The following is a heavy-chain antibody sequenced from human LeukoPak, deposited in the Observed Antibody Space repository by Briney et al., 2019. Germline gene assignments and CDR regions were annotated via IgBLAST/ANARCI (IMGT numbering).Heavy chain of an antibody. CDR1: GFIFSNYA. CDR3: AKEFASNFWSGPIAY. Sequence: PGGSLRLSCAASGFIFSNYAMSWVRQAPGKGLEWVSSTVGSVGDTYYADSVKGRFTISRDNSKSTLYLQMNSLRADDTAVYFCAKEFASNFWSGPIAYWGQGTLVTVSS. J-gene: IGHJ4*02. V-gene: IGHV3-23*01. D-gene: IGHD3-3*01. CDR2: TVGSVGDT.